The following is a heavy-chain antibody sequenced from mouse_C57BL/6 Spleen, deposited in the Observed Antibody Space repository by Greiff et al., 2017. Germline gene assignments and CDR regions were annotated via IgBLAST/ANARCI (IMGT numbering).Heavy chain of an antibody. CDR2: IDPEDGET. D-gene: IGHD1-1*01. Sequence: EVQRVESGAELVKPGASVKLSCTASGFNIKDYYMHWVKQRTEQGLEWIGRIDPEDGETKYAPKFQGKATITADTSSNTAYLQLSSLTSEDTAVYYCARMYGSSYGYFDVWGTGTTVTVSS. J-gene: IGHJ1*03. CDR3: ARMYGSSYGYFDV. V-gene: IGHV14-2*01. CDR1: GFNIKDYY.